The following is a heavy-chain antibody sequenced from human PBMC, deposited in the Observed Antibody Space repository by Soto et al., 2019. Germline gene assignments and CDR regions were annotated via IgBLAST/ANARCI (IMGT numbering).Heavy chain of an antibody. D-gene: IGHD3-16*01. Sequence: EVQLLESGGGLVQPGGSLRLSCAASGFTFSSYAMSWVRQAPGKGLEWVSAISGSGGSTYYADSVKGRFTISRDNSKNTLYLQMNSLRAEDTAVYYCAPTGGEGYGSDYWGQGTLVTVSS. CDR2: ISGSGGST. CDR1: GFTFSSYA. V-gene: IGHV3-23*01. J-gene: IGHJ4*02. CDR3: APTGGEGYGSDY.